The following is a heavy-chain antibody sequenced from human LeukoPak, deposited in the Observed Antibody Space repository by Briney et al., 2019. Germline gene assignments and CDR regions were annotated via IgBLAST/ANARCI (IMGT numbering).Heavy chain of an antibody. V-gene: IGHV3-7*01. CDR2: IKQDGSEK. J-gene: IGHJ4*02. CDR3: VTYSGGIKSPGYY. D-gene: IGHD1-14*01. Sequence: GGSLRLSCAASGFTFPTYWMSWARQAPGKGLEWVANIKQDGSEKYYVDSVKGRFTISRDNAKNSLYLQMNSLRVEDTADYYCVTYSGGIKSPGYYWGQGTLVTVSS. CDR1: GFTFPTYW.